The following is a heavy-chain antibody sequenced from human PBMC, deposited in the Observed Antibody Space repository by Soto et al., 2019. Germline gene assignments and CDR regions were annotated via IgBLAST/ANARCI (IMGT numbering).Heavy chain of an antibody. CDR1: GFTFSNYG. CDR2: IWYDGNNK. V-gene: IGHV3-33*01. J-gene: IGHJ2*01. D-gene: IGHD4-17*01. Sequence: PGGSLRLSCAASGFTFSNYGMFWVRQAPGKGLEWVALIWYDGNNKYYSDSVKGRFTISRDNSKNTLYLHMNSLRAEDTAVYYCARDVRTTTVSHWYFDLWGRGTLVTVSS. CDR3: ARDVRTTTVSHWYFDL.